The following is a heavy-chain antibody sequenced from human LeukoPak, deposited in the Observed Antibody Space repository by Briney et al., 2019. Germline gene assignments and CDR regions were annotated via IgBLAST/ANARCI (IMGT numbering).Heavy chain of an antibody. D-gene: IGHD5-24*01. CDR1: GFTFSSYA. Sequence: GGSLRLSCAASGFTFSSYAMHWVRQAPGKGLEWVAVISYDGSNKYYADSVKGRFTISRDNSKNTLYLQMNSLRAEDTAVYYCARDGRDGYNFSDFDYWGQGTLVTVSS. J-gene: IGHJ4*02. V-gene: IGHV3-30*01. CDR2: ISYDGSNK. CDR3: ARDGRDGYNFSDFDY.